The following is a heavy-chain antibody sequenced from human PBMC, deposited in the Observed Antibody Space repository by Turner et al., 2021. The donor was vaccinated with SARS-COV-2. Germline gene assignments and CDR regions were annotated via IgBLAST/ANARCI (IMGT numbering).Heavy chain of an antibody. CDR1: GGSLNGYY. V-gene: IGHV4-34*01. Sequence: VQLHQWGAGLLKPWETLALPCSVSGGSLNGYYWSWVRQTPGKGLEWMGEVCHGGNTNFNPSLKSRASIFVESSKTQFSLRLSSVTADDTAVYYCAKGSNDYIWGNHRRNWFDPWGQGTLVTVSS. CDR3: AKGSNDYIWGNHRRNWFDP. CDR2: VCHGGNT. J-gene: IGHJ5*02. D-gene: IGHD4-4*01.